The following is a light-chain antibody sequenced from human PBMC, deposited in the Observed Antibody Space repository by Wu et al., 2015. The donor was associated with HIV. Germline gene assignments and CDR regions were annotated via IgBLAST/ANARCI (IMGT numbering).Light chain of an antibody. Sequence: DIQMTQSPSTLSASVGDRVTITCRASQSISSWLAWYQQKPGKAPKLLIYKASSLESGVPSRFSGSGFGTDFTLTISSLQPEDFAIYYCQQSYTIPLTFGGGPRWRSN. V-gene: IGKV1-5*03. CDR2: KAS. J-gene: IGKJ4*01. CDR1: QSISSW. CDR3: QQSYTIPLT.